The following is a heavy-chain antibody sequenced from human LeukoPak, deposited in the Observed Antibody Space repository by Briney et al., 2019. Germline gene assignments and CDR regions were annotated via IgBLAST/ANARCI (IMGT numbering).Heavy chain of an antibody. CDR1: GGSLSSDDYC. CDR2: IYYSGST. CDR3: AKSREEIRGLDAFDI. J-gene: IGHJ3*02. V-gene: IGHV4-31*03. D-gene: IGHD5-24*01. Sequence: SETLSLTCSVSGGSLSSDDYCWNWIRQHPGKGLEWIGYIYYSGSTYYNPSLKSRVALSVDTSKNQFSLKLSSLTAADTAVYYCAKSREEIRGLDAFDIWGQGTMVTVPS.